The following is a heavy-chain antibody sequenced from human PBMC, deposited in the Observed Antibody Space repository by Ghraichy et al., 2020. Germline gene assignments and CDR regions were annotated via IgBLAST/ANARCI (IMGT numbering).Heavy chain of an antibody. CDR1: GFTFSSSG. Sequence: GGSLRLSCAASGFTFSSSGMHWVRQAPGKGLEWVAFILNDGNNKYYADSVKGRFTISRDNSKKILYLQMNNLTPEDTAVYHCVKQLSYGGWFEFDFWGQGTLVTVSS. V-gene: IGHV3-30*02. CDR2: ILNDGNNK. J-gene: IGHJ4*02. D-gene: IGHD6-19*01. CDR3: VKQLSYGGWFEFDF.